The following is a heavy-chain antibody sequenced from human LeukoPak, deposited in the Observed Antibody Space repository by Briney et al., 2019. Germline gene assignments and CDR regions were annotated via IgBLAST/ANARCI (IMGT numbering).Heavy chain of an antibody. J-gene: IGHJ3*02. V-gene: IGHV3-48*04. CDR3: ASYCGGDCPLNDAFDI. CDR1: GFTFSSYS. CDR2: ISSSGSTM. D-gene: IGHD2-21*02. Sequence: GGSLRLSCAASGFTFSSYSMNWVRQAPGKGLEWVSYISSSGSTMYYADSVKGRFTISRDNAKNSLYLQMNSLRAEDTAVYYCASYCGGDCPLNDAFDIWGQGTMVTVSS.